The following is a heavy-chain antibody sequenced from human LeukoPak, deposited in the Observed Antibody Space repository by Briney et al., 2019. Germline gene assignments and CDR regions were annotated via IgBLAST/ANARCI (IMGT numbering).Heavy chain of an antibody. Sequence: GGSLRLSCAASGFTFSSYSMNWVRQAPGKGLEWVSSISSSSYIYYADSVKGRFTISRDNAKNSLYLQMNSLRAEDTAVYYCASLGAVAGTSGWFDPWGQGTLVTVSS. J-gene: IGHJ5*02. CDR3: ASLGAVAGTSGWFDP. V-gene: IGHV3-21*01. CDR2: ISSSSYI. D-gene: IGHD6-19*01. CDR1: GFTFSSYS.